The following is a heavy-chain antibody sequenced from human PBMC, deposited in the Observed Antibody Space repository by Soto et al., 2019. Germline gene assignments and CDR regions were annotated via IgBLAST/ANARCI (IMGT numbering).Heavy chain of an antibody. V-gene: IGHV1-18*01. J-gene: IGHJ6*02. CDR3: AREGIAVAGTRGYYYGMDV. CDR1: VYTFTSYG. D-gene: IGHD6-19*01. CDR2: ISAYNGNT. Sequence: GXSRKVSCKASVYTFTSYGLSWVRQAPGQGLEWMGWISAYNGNTNYAQKLQGRVTMTTDASTSTAYMELRSLRSDDTAVYYFAREGIAVAGTRGYYYGMDVWGQGTTVNVYS.